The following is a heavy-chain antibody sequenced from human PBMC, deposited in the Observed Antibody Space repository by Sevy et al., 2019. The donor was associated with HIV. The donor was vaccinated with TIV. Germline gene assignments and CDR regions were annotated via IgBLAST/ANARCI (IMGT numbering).Heavy chain of an antibody. D-gene: IGHD6-19*01. CDR3: ARDSRAVAGTGYFDY. V-gene: IGHV3-30-3*01. CDR2: ISYDGSNK. J-gene: IGHJ4*02. CDR1: GFTFSSYA. Sequence: GGSLRLSCAASGFTFSSYAMHWVRQAPGKGLGWGAVISYDGSNKYYAESVKGRFTISRDNSKNSLYLQMNSLRAEDMAVYYCARDSRAVAGTGYFDYWGQGTLVTVSS.